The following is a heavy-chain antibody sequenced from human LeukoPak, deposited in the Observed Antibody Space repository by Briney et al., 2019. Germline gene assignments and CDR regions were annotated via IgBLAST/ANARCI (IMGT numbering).Heavy chain of an antibody. J-gene: IGHJ4*02. Sequence: GGSLRLSCAASGFTFSSYAMHWVRQAPGKGLEWVAVISYDGSNKYYADSVKGRFTISRDNSKNTLYLQMNSLRAEDTAVYYCAKDPYPYYDILAGPHMGTDYWGQGTLVTVSS. V-gene: IGHV3-30*04. CDR2: ISYDGSNK. D-gene: IGHD3-9*01. CDR1: GFTFSSYA. CDR3: AKDPYPYYDILAGPHMGTDY.